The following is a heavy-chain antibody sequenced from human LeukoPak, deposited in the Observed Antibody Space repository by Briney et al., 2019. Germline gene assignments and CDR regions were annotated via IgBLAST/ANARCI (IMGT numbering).Heavy chain of an antibody. CDR1: GGSISSGSYY. D-gene: IGHD1-26*01. CDR3: ARDTDGYPIVGATGTITDKWYYFDY. CDR2: IYTSGST. Sequence: SQTLSLTCTVSGGSISSGSYYWSWIRQPAGKGLEWIGRIYTSGSTNYNPSLKSRVTMSVDTSKNQFSLKLSSVTAADTAVYYCARDTDGYPIVGATGTITDKWYYFDYWGQGTLVTVSS. V-gene: IGHV4-61*02. J-gene: IGHJ4*02.